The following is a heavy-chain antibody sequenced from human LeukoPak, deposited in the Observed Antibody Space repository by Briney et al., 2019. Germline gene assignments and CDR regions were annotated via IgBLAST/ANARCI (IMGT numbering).Heavy chain of an antibody. V-gene: IGHV4-38-2*02. D-gene: IGHD3-22*01. CDR2: IYHSGST. CDR1: GYSISSGYY. J-gene: IGHJ4*02. Sequence: SETLSLTCTVSGYSISSGYYWGWIRQPPGKGLEWIGSIYHSGSTYYNPSLKSRVTISVDTSKNQFSLKLSSVTAADTAVYYCASPLRPRGRDSSGYYSDYWGQGTLVTVSS. CDR3: ASPLRPRGRDSSGYYSDY.